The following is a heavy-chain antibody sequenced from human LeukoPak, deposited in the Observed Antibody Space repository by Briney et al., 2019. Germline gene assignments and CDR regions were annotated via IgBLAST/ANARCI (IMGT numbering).Heavy chain of an antibody. V-gene: IGHV1-18*01. CDR3: AREGYYYDSSGYYPYSDY. CDR1: GGTFSSYA. D-gene: IGHD3-22*01. CDR2: ISAYNGNT. J-gene: IGHJ4*02. Sequence: ASVKVSCKASGGTFSSYAISWVRQAPGQGLEWMGWISAYNGNTNYAQKLQGRVTMTTDTSTSTAYMELRSLRSDDTAVYYCAREGYYYDSSGYYPYSDYWGQGTLVTVSS.